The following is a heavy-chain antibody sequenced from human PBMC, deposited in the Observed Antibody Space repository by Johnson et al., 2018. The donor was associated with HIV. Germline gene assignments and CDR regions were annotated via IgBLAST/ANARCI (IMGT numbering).Heavy chain of an antibody. Sequence: VHLVESGGGLVQPGGSLRLSCAASGFTVSSNYMSWVRQAPGKGLEWVTNIKQDGSEKYYVDSVKGRFTISRDNSKNTLYLQMNSLRAEDTAVYYCARWGVVTPHAFDIWGQGTMVTVSS. D-gene: IGHD4-23*01. CDR2: IKQDGSEK. CDR3: ARWGVVTPHAFDI. J-gene: IGHJ3*02. CDR1: GFTVSSNY. V-gene: IGHV3-7*01.